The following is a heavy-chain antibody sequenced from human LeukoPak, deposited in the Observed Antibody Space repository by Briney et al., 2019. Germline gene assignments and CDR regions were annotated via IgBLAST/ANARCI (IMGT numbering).Heavy chain of an antibody. J-gene: IGHJ1*01. CDR2: ITTNGGRT. CDR3: AIMHGYYDGTGYWVQ. CDR1: GFTFASYG. D-gene: IGHD3-22*01. V-gene: IGHV3-23*01. Sequence: GGSLRLSCAASGFTFASYGMSWVRQAPGKGLEWVSFITTNGGRTSYANSVEGRFTISRDNPRNTLYMQMNSLRDEDTAVYYCAIMHGYYDGTGYWVQWGQGTLVTVSS.